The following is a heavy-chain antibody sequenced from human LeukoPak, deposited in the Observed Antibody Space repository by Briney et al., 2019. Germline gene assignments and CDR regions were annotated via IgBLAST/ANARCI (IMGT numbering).Heavy chain of an antibody. Sequence: GASVKVSCKASGYTFTGYYMHWVRQAPGQGLEWMGRIIPILGIANYAQKFQGRVTITADKSTSTAYMELSSLRSEDTAVYYCATQYYGDYRYPLGYFQHWXXGTXVXVSS. CDR1: GYTFTGYY. D-gene: IGHD4-17*01. CDR2: IIPILGIA. CDR3: ATQYYGDYRYPLGYFQH. J-gene: IGHJ1*01. V-gene: IGHV1-69*02.